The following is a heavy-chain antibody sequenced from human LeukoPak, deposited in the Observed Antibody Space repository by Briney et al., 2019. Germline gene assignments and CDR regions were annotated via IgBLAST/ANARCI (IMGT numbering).Heavy chain of an antibody. D-gene: IGHD2-15*01. CDR2: IYYSGST. J-gene: IGHJ2*01. V-gene: IGHV4-59*08. CDR3: ARRTVVAATLYWYFDL. Sequence: SETLSLTCTVSGGSISSYYWSWIRQPPGKGLEWIGYIYYSGSTNYNPSLKSRVTISVDTSKNQFSLKLSSVTAADTAVYYCARRTVVAATLYWYFDLWGRGTLVTVSS. CDR1: GGSISSYY.